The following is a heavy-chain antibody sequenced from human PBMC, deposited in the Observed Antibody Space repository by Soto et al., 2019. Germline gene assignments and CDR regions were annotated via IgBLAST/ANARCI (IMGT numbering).Heavy chain of an antibody. CDR2: IYYSGST. D-gene: IGHD3-10*01. V-gene: IGHV4-61*01. CDR1: GGSVSSGSYY. J-gene: IGHJ6*02. Sequence: SETLSLTCTVSGGSVSSGSYYWSWIRQPPGKGLEWIGYIYYSGSTNYNPSLKSRVTISVDTSKNQFSLKLSSVTAADTAVYYCARGGRAYYGSGSYYYYYYGTDVWGQGTTVTV. CDR3: ARGGRAYYGSGSYYYYYYGTDV.